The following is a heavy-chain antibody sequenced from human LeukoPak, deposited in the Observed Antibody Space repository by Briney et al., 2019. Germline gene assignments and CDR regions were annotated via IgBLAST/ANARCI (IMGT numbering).Heavy chain of an antibody. Sequence: GASVKVSCKASGYTFTSYYMHWVRQAPGQGLEWMGITNPSGGSTSYAQKFQGRVTMTRDTSTSTVYMELSSLRSEDTAVYYCARVSQDCSSTSCYAIQFDYWGQGTLVTVSS. CDR3: ARVSQDCSSTSCYAIQFDY. D-gene: IGHD2-2*01. V-gene: IGHV1-46*01. J-gene: IGHJ4*02. CDR1: GYTFTSYY. CDR2: TNPSGGST.